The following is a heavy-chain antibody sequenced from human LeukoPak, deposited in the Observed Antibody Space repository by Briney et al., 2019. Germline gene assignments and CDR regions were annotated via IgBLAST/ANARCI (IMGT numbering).Heavy chain of an antibody. V-gene: IGHV3-48*03. J-gene: IGHJ5*02. Sequence: GGSLRLSCAASGFTFSSYAMHWVRQAPGKGLEWVSYISSSGSTIYYADSVKGRFTISRDNAKNSLYLQMNSLRAEDTAVYYCAREVHYYDSSGYFSNWFDPWGQGTLVTVSS. CDR3: AREVHYYDSSGYFSNWFDP. D-gene: IGHD3-22*01. CDR2: ISSSGSTI. CDR1: GFTFSSYA.